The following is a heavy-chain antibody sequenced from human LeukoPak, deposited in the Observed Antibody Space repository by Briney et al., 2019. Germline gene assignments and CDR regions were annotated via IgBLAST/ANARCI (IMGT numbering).Heavy chain of an antibody. J-gene: IGHJ3*02. CDR2: ISPYSGNT. Sequence: GASVKVSCKTSGYTFTDYGFSWVRQAPGQGLEWMGWISPYSGNTRYTQKFQDRVTMTTDTSAGTAYMELRSLGSDDTAVYYCARDPRHMVTTKYNAFDIWGQGTMVTVSS. V-gene: IGHV1-18*01. CDR3: ARDPRHMVTTKYNAFDI. CDR1: GYTFTDYG. D-gene: IGHD4-17*01.